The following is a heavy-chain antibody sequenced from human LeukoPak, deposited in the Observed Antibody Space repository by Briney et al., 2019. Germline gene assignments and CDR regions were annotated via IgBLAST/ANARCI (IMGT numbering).Heavy chain of an antibody. CDR1: GFIFSDPY. V-gene: IGHV3-72*01. CDR3: ARGLLYGSGARGYFDY. D-gene: IGHD3-10*01. Sequence: PGGSLRLSCAASGFIFSDPYMDWVRQAPGKGLEWVGRIRNKPNSYTTEYAASAKGRFTISRDDSKNSLYLQMNSLKTEDTAVYYCARGLLYGSGARGYFDYWGQGTLVTVSS. CDR2: IRNKPNSYTT. J-gene: IGHJ4*02.